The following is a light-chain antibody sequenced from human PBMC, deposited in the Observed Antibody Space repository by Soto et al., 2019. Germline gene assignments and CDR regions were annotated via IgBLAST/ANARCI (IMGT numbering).Light chain of an antibody. CDR3: KSYAGSNTYV. CDR1: KNDIGVYDF. Sequence: QSVLTQPPSASGSPGQSVTISCTGTKNDIGVYDFVSWYQHHPGKAPRLIIYEVVRRPSGVPDRFSGSKSGNTASLTVSGLQAADEADYFCKSYAGSNTYVFGSGTKVTV. CDR2: EVV. J-gene: IGLJ1*01. V-gene: IGLV2-8*01.